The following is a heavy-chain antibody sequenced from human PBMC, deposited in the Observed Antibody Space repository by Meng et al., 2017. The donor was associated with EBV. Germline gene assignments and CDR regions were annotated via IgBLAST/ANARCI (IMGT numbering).Heavy chain of an antibody. D-gene: IGHD6-19*01. CDR2: IYSGGST. Sequence: VQLVGVGGGLIQPGGALGLSCAASGFTVSSNYMSRVRQAPGKGLELVSVIYSGGSTYSADPLKGRFTISRDNSKNTLYLQMNSLRAEDTAVYYCARDSGGFDYWGQGTLVTVSS. J-gene: IGHJ4*02. CDR3: ARDSGGFDY. V-gene: IGHV3-53*01. CDR1: GFTVSSNY.